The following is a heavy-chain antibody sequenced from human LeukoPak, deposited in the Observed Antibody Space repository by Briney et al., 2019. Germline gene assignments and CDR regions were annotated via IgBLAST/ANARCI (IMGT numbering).Heavy chain of an antibody. Sequence: SETLSLTCTVSGDSISSGDYYWSWIRQPAGKGLEWIGRISSSGSTNYNPSLKSRVTMSVDTSKNQFSLKLSSVTAADTAVYYCARDFVVGYYFDYWGQGTLVTVSS. CDR1: GDSISSGDYY. V-gene: IGHV4-61*02. CDR3: ARDFVVGYYFDY. CDR2: ISSSGST. D-gene: IGHD1-26*01. J-gene: IGHJ4*02.